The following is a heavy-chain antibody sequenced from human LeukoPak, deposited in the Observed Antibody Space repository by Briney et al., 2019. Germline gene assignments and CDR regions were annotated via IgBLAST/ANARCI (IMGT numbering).Heavy chain of an antibody. CDR3: ARGYCSGGSCYSDAYWFDP. V-gene: IGHV4-59*01. D-gene: IGHD2-15*01. CDR1: GGSISSYY. J-gene: IGHJ5*02. CDR2: IYYSGST. Sequence: PSETLSLTCTVSGGSISSYYWSWIRQPPGKGLGWIGYIYYSGSTNHNPSLKSRVTISVDTSKNQFSLKLSSVTAADTAVYYCARGYCSGGSCYSDAYWFDPWGQGTLVTVSS.